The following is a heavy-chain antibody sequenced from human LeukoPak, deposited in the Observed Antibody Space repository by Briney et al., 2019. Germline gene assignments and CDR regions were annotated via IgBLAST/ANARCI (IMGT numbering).Heavy chain of an antibody. D-gene: IGHD3-10*01. CDR1: GFTVSSNY. V-gene: IGHV3-53*01. Sequence: PGGSLRLSCAASGFTVSSNYMSWVRQAPGKGLEWVSVIYSGGSTYYADSVKGRFTISRDNSKNTLYLQMNSLRAEDTAVYYCARSVVRGVCQNWGQGTLVTVSS. CDR3: ARSVVRGVCQN. CDR2: IYSGGST. J-gene: IGHJ4*02.